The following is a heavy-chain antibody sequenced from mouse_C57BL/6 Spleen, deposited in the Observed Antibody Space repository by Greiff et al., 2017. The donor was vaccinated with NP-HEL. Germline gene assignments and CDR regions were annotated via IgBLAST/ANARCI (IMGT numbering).Heavy chain of an antibody. V-gene: IGHV3-6*01. CDR1: GYSITSGYY. Sequence: DVQLQESGPGLVKPSQSLSLTCSVTGYSITSGYYWNWIRQFPGNKLEWMGYISYDGSNNYNPSLKNRISITRATSKNQFFLKLNSVTTEDTATYYCAKEGYYGSSYGYAMDYWGQGTSVTVSS. D-gene: IGHD1-1*01. CDR3: AKEGYYGSSYGYAMDY. J-gene: IGHJ4*01. CDR2: ISYDGSN.